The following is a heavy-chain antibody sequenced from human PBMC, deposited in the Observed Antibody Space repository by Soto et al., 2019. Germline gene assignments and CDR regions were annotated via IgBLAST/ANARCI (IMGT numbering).Heavy chain of an antibody. J-gene: IGHJ4*02. CDR3: ARETDEGTTTLLDY. CDR1: GGSISSGDYY. V-gene: IGHV4-31*03. CDR2: IYYSGST. Sequence: SETLSLTCTVSGGSISSGDYYWSWIRQHPGKGLEWIGYIYYSGSTYYNPSLKSRVTISVDTSKNQLSLKLRSVTVADTAVYYCARETDEGTTTLLDYWGQGTLVTVSS. D-gene: IGHD1-26*01.